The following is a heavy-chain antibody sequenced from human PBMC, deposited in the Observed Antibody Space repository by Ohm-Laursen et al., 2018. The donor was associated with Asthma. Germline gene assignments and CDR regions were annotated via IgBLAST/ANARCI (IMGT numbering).Heavy chain of an antibody. CDR3: AKLVGVTTA. V-gene: IGHV3-11*01. CDR2: ISGSASTT. CDR1: GFTFSDYY. Sequence: SLRLSCAASGFTFSDYYMSWIRQAPGKGLEWVAYISGSASTTYYAASVKGRFTISRDNAKNPLYLQMNSLRPEDTAFYYCAKLVGVTTAWGQGTLVTVSS. J-gene: IGHJ5*02. D-gene: IGHD4-17*01.